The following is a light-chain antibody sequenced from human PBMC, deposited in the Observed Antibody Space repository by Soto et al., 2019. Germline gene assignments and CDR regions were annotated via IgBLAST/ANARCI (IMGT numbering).Light chain of an antibody. CDR2: EGS. Sequence: IVLTQTPLSLSVTPGQQASISCKSSQSLLHSDGQTYLYWYLQRPGQVPHLLIYEGSNRFSGVSDRFSGRASETDFTLHSSLLESEGCGFYYCMLSAQRCTFGQGTKLEI. V-gene: IGKV2D-29*01. CDR3: MLSAQRCT. J-gene: IGKJ2*02. CDR1: QSLLHSDGQTY.